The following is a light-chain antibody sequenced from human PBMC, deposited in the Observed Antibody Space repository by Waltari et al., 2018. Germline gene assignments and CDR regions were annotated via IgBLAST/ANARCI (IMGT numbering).Light chain of an antibody. J-gene: IGLJ1*01. Sequence: QSALTQPASVSGSPGQSITISCTGTSDDIGRSNYVSWYQLHPGKAPKLIIYEVKYRPSGVSSRFSGSRSANTASLTISGLQAEDEADYCCSAYTTSNTLVFGTGTYVTVL. CDR2: EVK. V-gene: IGLV2-14*01. CDR3: SAYTTSNTLV. CDR1: SDDIGRSNY.